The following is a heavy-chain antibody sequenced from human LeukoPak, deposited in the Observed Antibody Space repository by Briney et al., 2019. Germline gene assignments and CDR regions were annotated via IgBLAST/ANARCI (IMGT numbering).Heavy chain of an antibody. CDR3: ARVAVAGESPDY. V-gene: IGHV1-69*05. Sequence: GSSVKVSCKASGGTFSSYAISWVRQAPGQGLEWMGGIIPIFGTANYAQKFQGRVTITTDESTSTAYMELSSLRSEDTAVYYCARVAVAGESPDYWGQGTLVTVSS. CDR1: GGTFSSYA. CDR2: IIPIFGTA. J-gene: IGHJ4*02. D-gene: IGHD6-19*01.